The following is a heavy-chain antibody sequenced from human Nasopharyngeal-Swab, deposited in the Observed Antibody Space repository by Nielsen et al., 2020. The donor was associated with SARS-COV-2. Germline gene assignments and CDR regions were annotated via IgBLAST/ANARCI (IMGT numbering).Heavy chain of an antibody. J-gene: IGHJ4*02. Sequence: GGSLRLFCAASGFSFSTYTMNWVRQAPGKGLEWLSSISSDSGAKYHADSVKGRFTISRDNAKNSLYLEMNSLRAEDTAVYYCLRGDRRDYWGPGTLVSVSS. CDR1: GFSFSTYT. CDR2: ISSDSGAK. CDR3: LRGDRRDY. V-gene: IGHV3-21*01. D-gene: IGHD3-22*01.